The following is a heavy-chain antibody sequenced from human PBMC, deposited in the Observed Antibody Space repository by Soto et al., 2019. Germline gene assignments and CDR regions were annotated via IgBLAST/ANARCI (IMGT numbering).Heavy chain of an antibody. J-gene: IGHJ4*02. CDR1: GGSITSSSYY. CDR3: ARKRTTVVTQAYFDH. Sequence: SETLSLTCTVSGGSITSSSYYLGWIRHPPGKGLEWIGGIYYSWRSYYNPTLKSRVTMSVDTSKNQSSLTLNSVTGADAAVYHCARKRTTVVTQAYFDHWGQGTLVTVS. D-gene: IGHD4-17*01. V-gene: IGHV4-39*01. CDR2: IYYSWRS.